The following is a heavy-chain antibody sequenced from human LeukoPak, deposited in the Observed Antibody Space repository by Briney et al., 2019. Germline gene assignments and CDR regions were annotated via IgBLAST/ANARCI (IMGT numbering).Heavy chain of an antibody. CDR1: GFTFSSSD. CDR2: IGTAGDT. D-gene: IGHD1-26*01. CDR3: AREGPTVGSKWDNWYFDL. J-gene: IGHJ2*01. V-gene: IGHV3-13*01. Sequence: AGSLRLSCAASGFTFSSSDMHWVRQAPGKGLEWVSAIGTAGDTYYEVSVKGRFTISRENAENSLYLQMNSLRPGDTAVYYCAREGPTVGSKWDNWYFDLWGRGTLVAVSS.